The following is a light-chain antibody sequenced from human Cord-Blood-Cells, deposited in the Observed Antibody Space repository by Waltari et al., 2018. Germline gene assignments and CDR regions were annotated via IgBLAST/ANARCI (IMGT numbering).Light chain of an antibody. CDR3: SSYTSSSTWV. V-gene: IGLV2-14*01. CDR1: SSDVGGYNY. Sequence: QSALTQPASVSGSPGQSITLSCTGTSSDVGGYNYVSWYQQHPGKAPKLMTYDVSKRPSGVSNRFSGSKSGNTASLTISGLQAEDEADYYCSSYTSSSTWVFGGGTKLTVL. J-gene: IGLJ3*02. CDR2: DVS.